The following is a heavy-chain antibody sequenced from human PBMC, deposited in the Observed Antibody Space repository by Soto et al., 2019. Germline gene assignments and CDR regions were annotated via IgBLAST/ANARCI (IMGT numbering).Heavy chain of an antibody. Sequence: CVKVSCQASGCTFSSYAISWVRQAPGQGLEWMGGIIPIFGTANYAQKFQGRVTITADESTSTAYMELSSLRSEDTAVYYCARAPVNYHYFDYWGQGTLVTVSS. CDR1: GCTFSSYA. V-gene: IGHV1-69*01. J-gene: IGHJ4*02. CDR3: ARAPVNYHYFDY. CDR2: IIPIFGTA. D-gene: IGHD4-4*01.